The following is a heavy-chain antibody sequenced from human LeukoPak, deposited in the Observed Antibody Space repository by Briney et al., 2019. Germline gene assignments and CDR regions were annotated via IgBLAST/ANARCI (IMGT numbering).Heavy chain of an antibody. CDR1: GGSFSGYY. CDR2: INHSGST. D-gene: IGHD6-6*01. V-gene: IGHV4-34*01. CDR3: ARGGFEEQLPLDY. J-gene: IGHJ4*02. Sequence: SETPSLTCAVYGGSFSGYYWSWIRQPPGKGLEWIGEINHSGSTNYNPSLKSRVTISVDTSKNQFSLKLSSVTAADTAVYYCARGGFEEQLPLDYWGQGTLVTVSS.